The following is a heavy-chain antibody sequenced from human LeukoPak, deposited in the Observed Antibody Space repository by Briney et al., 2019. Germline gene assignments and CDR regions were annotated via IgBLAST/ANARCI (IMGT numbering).Heavy chain of an antibody. J-gene: IGHJ4*02. CDR3: AKRGVVIRAVIIVGFHKEAYYFDY. CDR2: ISDSGGST. V-gene: IGHV3-23*01. CDR1: GITLSNYG. D-gene: IGHD3-10*01. Sequence: GSLGLSCAVSGITLSNYGMSWVRQAPGKGLEWVAGISDSGGSTNYADSVKGRFTISRDNPKNTLYLQMNSLRAEDTAVYFCAKRGVVIRAVIIVGFHKEAYYFDYWGQGALVTASS.